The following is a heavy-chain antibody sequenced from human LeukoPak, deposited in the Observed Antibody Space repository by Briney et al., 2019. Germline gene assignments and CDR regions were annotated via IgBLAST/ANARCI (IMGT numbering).Heavy chain of an antibody. V-gene: IGHV4-59*01. D-gene: IGHD6-13*01. Sequence: SETLSLTCTVSGGSISSYYWSWIRQPPGKGLEWMGYVYYSGSTNYNPSLKSRVTISVDTSKNQFSLKLSSVTAADTAVYYCAREAPWGIAAAFGRAFDIWGQGTMVTVSS. CDR3: AREAPWGIAAAFGRAFDI. J-gene: IGHJ3*02. CDR1: GGSISSYY. CDR2: VYYSGST.